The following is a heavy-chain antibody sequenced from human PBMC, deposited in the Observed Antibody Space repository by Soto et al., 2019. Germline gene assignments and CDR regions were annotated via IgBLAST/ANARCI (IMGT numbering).Heavy chain of an antibody. D-gene: IGHD3-10*01. J-gene: IGHJ4*02. V-gene: IGHV3-23*01. CDR2: ISGSGGYT. Sequence: EVQLLESGGDLVQPGGSLRLSCAASGLTFSSYAMSWVRQAPGKGLEGVAVISGSGGYTDYADSVKGRCTISRDNSKNTLFLQMNSLRAEDTALYYCAKRFRGVLLNPEVDWGQGTLVTVSS. CDR1: GLTFSSYA. CDR3: AKRFRGVLLNPEVD.